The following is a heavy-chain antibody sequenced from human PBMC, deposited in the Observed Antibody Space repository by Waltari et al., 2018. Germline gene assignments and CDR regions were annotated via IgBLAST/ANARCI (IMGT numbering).Heavy chain of an antibody. J-gene: IGHJ1*01. V-gene: IGHV1-69*01. CDR1: GGTFSSYA. CDR2: SCPIFGTP. Sequence: QVQLVQSGAEVKKPGSSVKVSCKASGGTFSSYAISWVRQAPGQGLEWMGGSCPIFGTPNDEPKFQGRVPITADESTSTAYMELSSLRSEDTAVYYCARAEYYYDSSGYYYYFQHWGQGTLVTVSS. CDR3: ARAEYYYDSSGYYYYFQH. D-gene: IGHD3-22*01.